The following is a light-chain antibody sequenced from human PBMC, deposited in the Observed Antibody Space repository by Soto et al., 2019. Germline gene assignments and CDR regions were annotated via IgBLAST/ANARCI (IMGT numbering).Light chain of an antibody. V-gene: IGKV3-20*01. J-gene: IGKJ3*01. CDR3: QQSGSSPRFT. CDR1: QSVSSSY. Sequence: EIVLTQSPGTLSLSPGERATLSSRASQSVSSSYLAWYQQKPGQAPRHLIYGASSRATGIPDRFSGSGSGTDFTLTISRLEPEDFAVYYCQQSGSSPRFTFGPGTKVDIK. CDR2: GAS.